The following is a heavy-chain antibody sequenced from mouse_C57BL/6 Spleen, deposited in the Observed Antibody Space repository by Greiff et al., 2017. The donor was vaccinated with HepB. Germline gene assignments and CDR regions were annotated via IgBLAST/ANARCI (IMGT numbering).Heavy chain of an antibody. CDR3: ARGYGSSLYWYFDV. D-gene: IGHD1-1*01. J-gene: IGHJ1*03. CDR2: ISYDGSN. CDR1: GYSITSGYY. Sequence: EVKLMESGPGLVKPSQSLSLTCSVTGYSITSGYYWNWIRQFPGNKLEWMGYISYDGSNNYNPSLKNRSSITRDTSKNQFFLKLNSVTTEDTATYYCARGYGSSLYWYFDVWGTGTTVTVSS. V-gene: IGHV3-6*01.